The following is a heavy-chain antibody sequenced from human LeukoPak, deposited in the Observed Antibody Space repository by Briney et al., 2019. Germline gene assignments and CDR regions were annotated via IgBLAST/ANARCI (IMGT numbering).Heavy chain of an antibody. CDR1: GFTFSSYW. CDR3: ARVTSGWFFDY. J-gene: IGHJ4*02. CDR2: ITSSSTYI. D-gene: IGHD6-19*01. Sequence: GGSLRLSCAASGFTFSSYWMHWVRRAPGKGLVWVSTITSSSTYISYADSVKGRFTISRDNAKNSLYLQMNSLRAEDTAIYYCARVTSGWFFDYWGQGTLVAVSS. V-gene: IGHV3-21*01.